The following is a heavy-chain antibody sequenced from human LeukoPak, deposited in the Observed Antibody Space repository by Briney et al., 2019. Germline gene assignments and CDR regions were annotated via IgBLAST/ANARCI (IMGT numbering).Heavy chain of an antibody. Sequence: GGSLRLSCAASGFTFSSYAMSWVRQAPGKGLEWVSAISGSGGSTYYADSVKGRFTISRDNSKNTLYLQMNSLRAEDTAVYYCARGPYYDILTGRSPWFDPWGQGTLVTVSS. CDR1: GFTFSSYA. CDR3: ARGPYYDILTGRSPWFDP. V-gene: IGHV3-23*01. J-gene: IGHJ5*02. D-gene: IGHD3-9*01. CDR2: ISGSGGST.